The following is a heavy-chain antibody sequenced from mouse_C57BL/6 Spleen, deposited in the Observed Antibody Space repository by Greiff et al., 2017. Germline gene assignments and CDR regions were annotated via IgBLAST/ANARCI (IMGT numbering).Heavy chain of an antibody. CDR1: GFTFSNYW. CDR3: TGNYYYDLYYSMYC. Sequence: DVKLEESGGGLVQPGGSMKLSCVASGFTFSNYWMHWVRQSPEQGLEWVAHIRLKSDNNATHYAGSVKGRFTISRDDSKSSVYLQMNNLRDRNTGIYYCTGNYYYDLYYSMYCWGRGTSVTVSS. D-gene: IGHD2-4*01. J-gene: IGHJ4*01. CDR2: IRLKSDNNAT. V-gene: IGHV6-3*01.